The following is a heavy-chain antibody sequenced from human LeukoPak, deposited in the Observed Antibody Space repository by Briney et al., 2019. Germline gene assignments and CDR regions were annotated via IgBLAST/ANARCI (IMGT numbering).Heavy chain of an antibody. Sequence: SETLSLTCTVSGGSISSYYWSWNRQPPGKGLEWIGYIYTSGSTNYNPSLKSRVTISVDTSKNQFSLKLSSVTAADTAVYYCARFRRVKYYFDYWGQGTLVTVSS. CDR3: ARFRRVKYYFDY. V-gene: IGHV4-4*09. CDR1: GGSISSYY. J-gene: IGHJ4*02. CDR2: IYTSGST.